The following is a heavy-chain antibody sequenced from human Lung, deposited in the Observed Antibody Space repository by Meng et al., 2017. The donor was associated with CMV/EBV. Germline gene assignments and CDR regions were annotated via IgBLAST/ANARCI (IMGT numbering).Heavy chain of an antibody. CDR3: AKRLPYYGMDV. V-gene: IGHV3-23*01. Sequence: GESLKISCATSGFTFSTYAMNWVRQARGKGLEWVLTINSGSRGTIFYANSVRGRFTSSRDDSRNALYLQTISLSAEDTAVYYCAKRLPYYGMDVWGQGTPVTVSS. D-gene: IGHD2-15*01. J-gene: IGHJ6*01. CDR2: INSGSRGTI. CDR1: GFTFSTYA.